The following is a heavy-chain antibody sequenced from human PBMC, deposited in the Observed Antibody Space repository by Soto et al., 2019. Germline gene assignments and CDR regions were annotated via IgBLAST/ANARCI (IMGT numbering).Heavy chain of an antibody. V-gene: IGHV3-30*03. D-gene: IGHD3-10*01. Sequence: QVQLVASGGGVVQPGRSLSLSCAASGFTLSGHGLHWVRQAPGKGLEWVAVVTHDGTERHYPDSVKGRFTITRDISKNTFYLQMNSLRVEDTAMYYCAREKNPGYYRTVDYWGQGTLVTVSS. CDR3: AREKNPGYYRTVDY. J-gene: IGHJ4*02. CDR2: VTHDGTER. CDR1: GFTLSGHG.